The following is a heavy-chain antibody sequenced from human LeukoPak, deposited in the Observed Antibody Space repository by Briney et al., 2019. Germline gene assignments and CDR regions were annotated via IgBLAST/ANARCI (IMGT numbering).Heavy chain of an antibody. CDR2: IYPGDSDT. Sequence: GESLKISCKGSGYSFTSYWIGWVRQMPGKGLEWMGIIYPGDSDTRYSPSFQGQVTISADKSISTAYLQWSSLKASDTAMYYCARLLGPYCSSTSCYEYFDYWGQGTLLTVSS. CDR3: ARLLGPYCSSTSCYEYFDY. V-gene: IGHV5-51*01. J-gene: IGHJ4*02. D-gene: IGHD2-2*01. CDR1: GYSFTSYW.